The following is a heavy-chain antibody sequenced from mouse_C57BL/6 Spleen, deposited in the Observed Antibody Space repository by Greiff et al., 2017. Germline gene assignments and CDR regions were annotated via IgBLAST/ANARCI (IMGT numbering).Heavy chain of an antibody. J-gene: IGHJ2*01. D-gene: IGHD2-3*01. CDR2: ISYDGSN. V-gene: IGHV3-6*01. Sequence: VQLKESGPGLVKPSQSLSLTCSVTGYSITSGYYWNWIRQFPGNKLEWMGYISYDGSNNYNPSLKNRISITRDTSKNQFFLKLNSVTTEDTATYYCARADGYYPFDYWGQGTTLTVSS. CDR3: ARADGYYPFDY. CDR1: GYSITSGYY.